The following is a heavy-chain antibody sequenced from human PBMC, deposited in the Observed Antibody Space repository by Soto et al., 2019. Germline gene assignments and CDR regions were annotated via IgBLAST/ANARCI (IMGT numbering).Heavy chain of an antibody. V-gene: IGHV4-31*03. J-gene: IGHJ4*02. Sequence: QVQLQESGPGLVKPSQTLSLTCSVSGGSISSNDYYWSWIRQHPGKGLEWIGYIYYSGSTYYNPSLKSRVTISVETSKNQFSLKLSSVTAADTAVYYCARVPFGSYGVTYFDCWGQGTLVTVSS. CDR1: GGSISSNDYY. D-gene: IGHD1-26*01. CDR2: IYYSGST. CDR3: ARVPFGSYGVTYFDC.